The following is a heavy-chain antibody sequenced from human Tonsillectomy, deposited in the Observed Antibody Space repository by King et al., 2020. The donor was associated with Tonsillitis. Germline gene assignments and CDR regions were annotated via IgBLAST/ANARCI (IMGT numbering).Heavy chain of an antibody. CDR3: ARGRSGYRRPDAFDI. V-gene: IGHV5-51*03. CDR2: IYPSDSDT. Sequence: VQLVESGAEVKKPGESLKIACKGSGYSFTSYYIGWVRQMPGKGLEWMGIIYPSDSDTRYSPSFQGQVTISADKSISTAYLQWSSLKASDTATYYCARGRSGYRRPDAFDIWGQGTMVTVSS. J-gene: IGHJ3*02. D-gene: IGHD3-22*01. CDR1: GYSFTSYY.